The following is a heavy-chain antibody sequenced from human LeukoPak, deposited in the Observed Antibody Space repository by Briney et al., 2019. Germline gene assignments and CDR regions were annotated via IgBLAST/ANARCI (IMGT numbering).Heavy chain of an antibody. CDR3: AKDLSRAVAADWFDP. Sequence: GGSLRLSCAASGFTFSNYDMSWVRQAPGKGLQWVSSISDSGGSTYYADSVKGRFTISRDNSKNTLYLQMTNLRAADTAVYYCAKDLSRAVAADWFDPWDQGSLVTVSS. D-gene: IGHD6-19*01. CDR2: ISDSGGST. V-gene: IGHV3-23*01. J-gene: IGHJ5*02. CDR1: GFTFSNYD.